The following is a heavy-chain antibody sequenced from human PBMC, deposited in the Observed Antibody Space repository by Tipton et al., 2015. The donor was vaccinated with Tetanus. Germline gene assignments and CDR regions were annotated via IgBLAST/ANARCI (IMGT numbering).Heavy chain of an antibody. CDR1: GFTFDDYA. J-gene: IGHJ4*02. CDR3: ARESRSKIVGQ. D-gene: IGHD2-21*01. CDR2: ISWNSGSI. Sequence: SLRLSCAASGFTFDDYAMHWVRQAPGKGLEWVSGISWNSGSIGYADSVKGRFTISRDNAKNSLYLQMNSLRVEDAAMYYCARESRSKIVGQWGQGALVTVSS. V-gene: IGHV3-9*01.